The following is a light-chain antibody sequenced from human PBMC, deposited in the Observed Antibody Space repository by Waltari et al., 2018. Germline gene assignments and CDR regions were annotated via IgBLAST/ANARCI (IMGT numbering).Light chain of an antibody. CDR1: QSGSGSY. J-gene: IGKJ1*01. CDR3: QQYGTSPTWT. CDR2: DAS. V-gene: IGKV3-20*01. Sequence: EIVLTQSPDTLSLSPGEISTLSCRASQSGSGSYLAWYQQKPGQAPRLLISDASSRATDIPDRFSGSGSGTDFTLTISRLEPEDFAVYYCQQYGTSPTWTFGQGTKVEIK.